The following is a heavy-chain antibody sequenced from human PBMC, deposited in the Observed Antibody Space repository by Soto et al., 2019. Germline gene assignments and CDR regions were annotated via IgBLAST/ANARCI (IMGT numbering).Heavy chain of an antibody. D-gene: IGHD3-10*02. CDR3: ARGGGDDVRRSQAPTIDV. J-gene: IGHJ6*02. Sequence: SETLSLTCNFSGGSISDFYWSWIRQSAGKRLEWIGYLYYTGSTNYNPALKGRVTISLDTSKTQLSLKVRSVTAADTAVYYCARGGGDDVRRSQAPTIDVWGQGTTVTVYS. CDR2: LYYTGST. CDR1: GGSISDFY. V-gene: IGHV4-59*01.